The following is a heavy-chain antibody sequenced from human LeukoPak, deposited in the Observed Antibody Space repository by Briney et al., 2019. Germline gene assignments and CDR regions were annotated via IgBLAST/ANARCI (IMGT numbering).Heavy chain of an antibody. J-gene: IGHJ4*02. D-gene: IGHD6-19*01. CDR3: ARGNGWYDY. Sequence: PSETLSLTCAVYGGSFSGYYWSWIRQPPGKGLEWIGEINHSGSTNYNPSLKGRVTISVDTSKNQFSLKLSSVTAADTAVYYCARGNGWYDYWGQGTLVTVSS. CDR2: INHSGST. CDR1: GGSFSGYY. V-gene: IGHV4-34*01.